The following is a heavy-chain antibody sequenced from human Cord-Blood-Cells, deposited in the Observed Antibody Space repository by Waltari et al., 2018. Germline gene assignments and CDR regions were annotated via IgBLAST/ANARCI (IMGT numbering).Heavy chain of an antibody. CDR1: GFTFSSHW. CDR2: IKQDGSEK. D-gene: IGHD1-26*01. CDR3: ASYGSHGAFDI. Sequence: EVQLVESGGGLVQPGGSLRLSCAASGFTFSSHWMSWVRQAPGKGLEWVANIKQDGSEKYYVDSVKGRFTISRDNAKNSLYLQMNSLRAEDTAVYYCASYGSHGAFDIWGQGTMVTVSS. V-gene: IGHV3-7*01. J-gene: IGHJ3*02.